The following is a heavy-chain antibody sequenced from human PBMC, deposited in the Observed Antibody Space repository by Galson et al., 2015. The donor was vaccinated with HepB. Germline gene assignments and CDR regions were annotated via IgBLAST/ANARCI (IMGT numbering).Heavy chain of an antibody. J-gene: IGHJ4*02. CDR3: AAHSGYDELFDY. Sequence: SETLSLTCTVSGGSISSYYWSWIRQPPGKGLEWIGYIYYSGSTNYNPSLKSRVTISVDTSKNQFSLKLSSVTAADTAVYYCAAHSGYDELFDYWGQGTLVTVSS. CDR1: GGSISSYY. CDR2: IYYSGST. V-gene: IGHV4-59*08. D-gene: IGHD5-12*01.